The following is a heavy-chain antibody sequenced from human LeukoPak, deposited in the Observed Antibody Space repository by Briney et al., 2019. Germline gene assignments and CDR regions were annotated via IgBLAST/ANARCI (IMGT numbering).Heavy chain of an antibody. V-gene: IGHV6-1*01. CDR3: ARESTGYSSGWYGVNYFDY. J-gene: IGHJ4*02. D-gene: IGHD6-19*01. CDR2: TYYRSKWYN. CDR1: GDSVSSNSAA. Sequence: SQTLSLTCAISGDSVSSNSAAWNWIRQSPSRGLEWLGRTYYRSKWYNDYALSVKSRITINPDTSKNQFSLQLNSGTPEDTAVYYCARESTGYSSGWYGVNYFDYWGQGTLVTVSS.